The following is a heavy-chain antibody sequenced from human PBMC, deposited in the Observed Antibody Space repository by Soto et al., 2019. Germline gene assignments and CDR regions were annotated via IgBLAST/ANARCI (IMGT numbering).Heavy chain of an antibody. CDR1: GYTFTSYG. V-gene: IGHV1-18*01. Sequence: ASVKVSCKASGYTFTSYGISWVRQAPGQGLEWMGWISAYNGNTNYAQKLQGRVTMTTVTSTSTAYMELRSLRSDDTAVYYCARAGYCTNGVCYTFSYYGMDVWGQGTTVTVSS. CDR2: ISAYNGNT. D-gene: IGHD2-8*01. CDR3: ARAGYCTNGVCYTFSYYGMDV. J-gene: IGHJ6*02.